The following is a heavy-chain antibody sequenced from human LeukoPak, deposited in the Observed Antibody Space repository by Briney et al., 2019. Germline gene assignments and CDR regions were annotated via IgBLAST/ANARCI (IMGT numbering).Heavy chain of an antibody. CDR2: ISTTSSYF. J-gene: IGHJ6*02. V-gene: IGHV3-21*01. CDR1: GFTFRTYS. D-gene: IGHD3-16*01. Sequence: GGSLRLSCAASGFTFRTYSMNWVRQAPGKGLEWVSSISTTSSYFYYADSVKGRFTISRDNAKNALFLQMISLRAEDTAVYYCARVGPPSYAMDVWDQGTTVTVSS. CDR3: ARVGPPSYAMDV.